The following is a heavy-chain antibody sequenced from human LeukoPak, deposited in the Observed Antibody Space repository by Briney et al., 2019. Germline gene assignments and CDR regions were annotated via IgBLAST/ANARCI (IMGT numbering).Heavy chain of an antibody. J-gene: IGHJ3*02. CDR3: TRENRHSSGWYGAFDI. Sequence: PGGSLRLSCTASGFTFGDYAMSWFRQAPGKGLEWVGFIRSKAYGGTTEYAASVKGRFTISRDDSRNTLYLQMNSLKTEDTAVYYCTRENRHSSGWYGAFDIWGQGTMVTVSS. CDR2: IRSKAYGGTT. V-gene: IGHV3-49*03. CDR1: GFTFGDYA. D-gene: IGHD6-19*01.